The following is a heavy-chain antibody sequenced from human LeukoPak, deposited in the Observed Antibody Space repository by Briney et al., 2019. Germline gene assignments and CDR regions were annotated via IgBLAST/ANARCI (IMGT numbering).Heavy chain of an antibody. CDR2: INTNTGNP. Sequence: ASVKVSCKASGYTFTNYFINWVRQAPGQGLEWMGWINTNTGNPTYAQGFTGRFVFSLDTSVSTAFLQISSLKAEDTAVYYCARLGNPVYYYMDVWGKGTTVIVSS. D-gene: IGHD2/OR15-2a*01. CDR1: GYTFTNYF. J-gene: IGHJ6*03. CDR3: ARLGNPVYYYMDV. V-gene: IGHV7-4-1*02.